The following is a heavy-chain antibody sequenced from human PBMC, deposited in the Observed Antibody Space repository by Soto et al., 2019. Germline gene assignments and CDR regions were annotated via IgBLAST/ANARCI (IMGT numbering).Heavy chain of an antibody. CDR1: DGSIRHYY. D-gene: IGHD1-26*01. V-gene: IGHV4-59*01. J-gene: IGHJ5*02. CDR3: ARDMHAGSTHYFDP. CDR2: ISDSGKT. Sequence: SETLSLTCSVSDGSIRHYYWSWIRQSPGKGLEWIGYISDSGKTNYNPSLRDRVTMSVDVSKNQFSLRLTYATAADTAVYYCARDMHAGSTHYFDPWGQGTLVTVSS.